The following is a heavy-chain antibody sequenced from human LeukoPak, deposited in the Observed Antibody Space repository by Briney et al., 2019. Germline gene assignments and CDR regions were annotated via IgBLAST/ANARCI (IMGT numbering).Heavy chain of an antibody. J-gene: IGHJ5*02. Sequence: ASVKVSCKASGYTFTNFGISWVRQAPGQGLEWMGWISAYNGNTKYPQKLQGRVTMTTDTSTSTAYMELRSLRSDDTAVYCCARTYYYDSSGYYYGHWFDPWGQGTLVTVSS. CDR1: GYTFTNFG. D-gene: IGHD3-22*01. V-gene: IGHV1-18*01. CDR2: ISAYNGNT. CDR3: ARTYYYDSSGYYYGHWFDP.